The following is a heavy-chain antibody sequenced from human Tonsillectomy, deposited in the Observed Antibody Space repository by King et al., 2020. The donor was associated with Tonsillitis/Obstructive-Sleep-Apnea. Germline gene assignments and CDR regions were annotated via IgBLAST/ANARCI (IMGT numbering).Heavy chain of an antibody. J-gene: IGHJ4*02. Sequence: VQLVESGGGLVQPGGSLRLSCAATGFSLSSYWMSWVRQAPGKGLEWVANIKQDGSEKYYVDSVKGRFTISRDNAKNSVYPQMNSLRAEDTAVYYCAREAVAGFDSWGQGTLVTVSS. CDR2: IKQDGSEK. D-gene: IGHD6-19*01. V-gene: IGHV3-7*03. CDR3: AREAVAGFDS. CDR1: GFSLSSYW.